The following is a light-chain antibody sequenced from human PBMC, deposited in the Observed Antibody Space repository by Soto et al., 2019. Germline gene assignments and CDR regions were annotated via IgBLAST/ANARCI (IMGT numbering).Light chain of an antibody. J-gene: IGKJ5*01. CDR3: QQYGSSSPIT. Sequence: EIVLTQSPDTLCWSPGERSTLSFMAIQSVSSSYLAWYQQKPGQAPRLLIYGASSRATGIPDRFSGSGSGTDFTLTISRLEPEDFAVYYCQQYGSSSPITFGQGTRLEI. CDR2: GAS. V-gene: IGKV3-20*01. CDR1: QSVSSSY.